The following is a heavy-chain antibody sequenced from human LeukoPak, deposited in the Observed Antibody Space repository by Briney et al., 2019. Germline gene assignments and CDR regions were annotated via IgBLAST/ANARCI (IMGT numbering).Heavy chain of an antibody. V-gene: IGHV4-34*01. CDR3: ARGYCSSTSCYSVAAHDQNYYYYMDV. CDR2: MNESGSP. D-gene: IGHD2-2*01. Sequence: PSESLSLACAVDGGSVIGYYCSSIRQPRGNGLECIREMNESGSPNYDAPVKSRVTISVDASKIQYSLKLSSVTAADTAVYYCARGYCSSTSCYSVAAHDQNYYYYMDVWGKGTTVTVSS. CDR1: GGSVIGYY. J-gene: IGHJ6*03.